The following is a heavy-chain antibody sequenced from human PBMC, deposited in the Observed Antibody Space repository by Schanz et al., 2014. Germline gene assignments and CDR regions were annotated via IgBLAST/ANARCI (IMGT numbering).Heavy chain of an antibody. D-gene: IGHD1-1*01. J-gene: IGHJ5*02. Sequence: VQLLESGGGLVEPGGSLRLSCAASGFTFSDYYMSWIRQAPGKGLEWVSYVSSSSSYTHYADSVKGRFTMSRDNAKNSVFLQMNSLRPEDTAVYYCARGRVLESWGQGTLVTVSS. CDR2: VSSSSSYT. CDR3: ARGRVLES. V-gene: IGHV3-11*06. CDR1: GFTFSDYY.